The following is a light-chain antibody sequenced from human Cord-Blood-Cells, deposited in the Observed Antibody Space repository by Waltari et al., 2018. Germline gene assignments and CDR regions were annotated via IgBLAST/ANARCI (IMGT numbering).Light chain of an antibody. V-gene: IGKV3-15*01. Sequence: EIVMTQSPAPLSVSQGERVTLSCMASQSVSSNLSCDQQRPGQAPRLPIYCASTRATGIPARFSGSGSGTEFTLTISSLQSEDFAVYYCQQYNNWPRTFGQGTKVEIK. CDR3: QQYNNWPRT. J-gene: IGKJ1*01. CDR2: CAS. CDR1: QSVSSN.